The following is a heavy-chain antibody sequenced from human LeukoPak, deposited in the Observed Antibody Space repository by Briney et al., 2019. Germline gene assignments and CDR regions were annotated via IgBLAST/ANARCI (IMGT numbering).Heavy chain of an antibody. D-gene: IGHD2-15*01. Sequence: GGSLRLSCAASGFSFSSWWMSWVRQAPGKGLEWVANIKQDGNEKYYVDSVKGRFTISRDNDKNSLYLQMNSLRAGDTAVYYCVREDRSCYYYWGQGTLVTVSS. J-gene: IGHJ4*02. CDR2: IKQDGNEK. CDR1: GFSFSSWW. V-gene: IGHV3-7*03. CDR3: VREDRSCYYY.